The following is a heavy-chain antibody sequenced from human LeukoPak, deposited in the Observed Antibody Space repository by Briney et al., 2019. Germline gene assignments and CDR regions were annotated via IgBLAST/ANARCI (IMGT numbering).Heavy chain of an antibody. V-gene: IGHV3-23*01. Sequence: GGSLRLSCAASGFTFSSYAMSWVRQAPGKGLEWVSAISGSGGSTYYADSVKGRFTISRDNSKNTLYLQMNSLRAEDTAVYCCAKDGGDDSSGYDAFDIWGQGTIVTVSS. J-gene: IGHJ3*02. D-gene: IGHD3-22*01. CDR3: AKDGGDDSSGYDAFDI. CDR2: ISGSGGST. CDR1: GFTFSSYA.